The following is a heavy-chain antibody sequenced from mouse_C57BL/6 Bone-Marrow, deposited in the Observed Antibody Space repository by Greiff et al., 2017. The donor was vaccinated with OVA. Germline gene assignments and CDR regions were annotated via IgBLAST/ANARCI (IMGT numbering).Heavy chain of an antibody. CDR3: AREEGHCSQ. D-gene: IGHD1-1*01. V-gene: IGHV1-81*01. CDR1: GYTFTSYG. CDR2: IYPRSGST. J-gene: IGHJ2*01. Sequence: QVQLQQPGAELARPGASVKLSCKASGYTFTSYGISWVKQRPGQGLEWIGEIYPRSGSTNYNEKFKGKATLTADKSSSTAYMELSSLTSEDSAVYCCAREEGHCSQWGQGTTLTVSS.